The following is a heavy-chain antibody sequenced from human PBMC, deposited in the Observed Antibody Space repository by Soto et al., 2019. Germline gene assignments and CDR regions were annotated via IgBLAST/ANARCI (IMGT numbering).Heavy chain of an antibody. J-gene: IGHJ4*02. CDR3: ARADGRYGPLDY. CDR1: GYTFTSYN. Sequence: QVQLVQSGDEVKKPGASVKVSCKASGYTFTSYNMHWVRQAPGQGLEWMGIINPSSGSTSYAQKFQGRVTMTRDTSTSIVYMELSSLRSEDTAVYYCARADGRYGPLDYWGQGTLVTVSS. V-gene: IGHV1-46*01. D-gene: IGHD3-16*01. CDR2: INPSSGST.